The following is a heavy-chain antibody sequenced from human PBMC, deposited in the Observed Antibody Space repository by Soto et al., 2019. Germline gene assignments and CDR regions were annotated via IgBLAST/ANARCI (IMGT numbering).Heavy chain of an antibody. Sequence: VQLVESGGGLVKPGGSLRLSCAASGFTFSSYSMNWVRQAPGKXXXXXSSISSSSSYIYYADSVKGRFTISRDNAKNSLYLQMNSLRAEDTAVYYCARVHCSSTSCFRAVYYFDYWGQGTLVTVSS. CDR1: GFTFSSYS. CDR3: ARVHCSSTSCFRAVYYFDY. J-gene: IGHJ4*02. V-gene: IGHV3-21*01. D-gene: IGHD2-2*01. CDR2: ISSSSSYI.